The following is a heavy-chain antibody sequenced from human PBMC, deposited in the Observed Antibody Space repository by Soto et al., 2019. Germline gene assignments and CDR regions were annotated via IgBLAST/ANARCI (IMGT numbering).Heavy chain of an antibody. J-gene: IGHJ4*02. CDR1: GFTFSDHY. Sequence: EVQLVESGGGLVQPGGSLRLSCAASGFTFSDHYMEWVRQVPGTGLEWVGRSRNKANSYTTEYAASVKGRFIVSRDDSKNSLYLQMNSLKTEDTAVYYCARARNLGGSWTTLDHWGQGTLVTVSS. V-gene: IGHV3-72*01. D-gene: IGHD1-26*01. CDR3: ARARNLGGSWTTLDH. CDR2: SRNKANSYTT.